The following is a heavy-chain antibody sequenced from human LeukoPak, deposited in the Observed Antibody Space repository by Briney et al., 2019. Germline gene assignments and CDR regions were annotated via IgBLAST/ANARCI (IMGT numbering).Heavy chain of an antibody. Sequence: GGSLRLSCAASGFTFSSYSMNWVRQAPGKGLEWVSSISSSNSYIYYADSVKGRFTISRDNAKNSLYLQMNSLRAEDTAVYYCARVGSGGAKTDYWGQGTLVTVSS. CDR1: GFTFSSYS. D-gene: IGHD2-15*01. CDR2: ISSSNSYI. V-gene: IGHV3-21*01. J-gene: IGHJ4*02. CDR3: ARVGSGGAKTDY.